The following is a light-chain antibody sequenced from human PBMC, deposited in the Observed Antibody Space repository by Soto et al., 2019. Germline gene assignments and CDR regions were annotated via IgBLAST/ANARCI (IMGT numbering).Light chain of an antibody. J-gene: IGKJ1*01. CDR3: QQYGSSRWT. CDR1: QTISNW. V-gene: IGKV1-5*01. Sequence: DIQLTQSPSTLSSSVEHIVPITFRASQTISNWLAWYQVKPGKAPKLLMHDASSLESGVPSRFSGGGSGTDFTLTISRLEPADVAVYFCQQYGSSRWTFGQGTKVDIK. CDR2: DAS.